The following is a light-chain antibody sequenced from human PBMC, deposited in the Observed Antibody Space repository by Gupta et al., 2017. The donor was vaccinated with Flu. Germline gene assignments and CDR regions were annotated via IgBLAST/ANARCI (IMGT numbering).Light chain of an antibody. V-gene: IGLV1-44*01. J-gene: IGLJ2*01. CDR1: SSNIGSNP. CDR2: GNN. CDR3: SAWDDSLNGHVV. Sequence: QSVLTQPPSASGTPGQRVTISCSGSSSNIGSNPVNWYQQLPGTAPNLLIFGNNQRPSGVPARFSGSKSGTSASLAISGLQSEDEADYYCSAWDDSLNGHVVFGGGTKLTVL.